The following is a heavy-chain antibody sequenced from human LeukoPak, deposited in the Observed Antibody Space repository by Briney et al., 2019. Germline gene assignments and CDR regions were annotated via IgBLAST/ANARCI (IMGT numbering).Heavy chain of an antibody. J-gene: IGHJ5*02. Sequence: SETLSLTCTVSGGSISSYYWSWIRQPAGKGLEWIGRIYTSGSTNYNPSLKSRVTMSVDTSKNQFSLKLSSVTAADTAVYYCARDVMFMVRGSNWFDPWGQGTLVTVSS. CDR1: GGSISSYY. V-gene: IGHV4-4*07. CDR3: ARDVMFMVRGSNWFDP. CDR2: IYTSGST. D-gene: IGHD3-10*01.